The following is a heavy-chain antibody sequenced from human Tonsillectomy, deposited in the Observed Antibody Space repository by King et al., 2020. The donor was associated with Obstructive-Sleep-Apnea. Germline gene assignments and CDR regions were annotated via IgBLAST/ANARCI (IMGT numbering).Heavy chain of an antibody. D-gene: IGHD3-3*01. V-gene: IGHV1-3*01. CDR1: GYTFTSYA. J-gene: IGHJ3*02. Sequence: GQLVQSGAEVKKPGASVKVSCKASGYTFTSYAMHWVCQAPGQRLEWMGGINAGNGNTKYSQKFQGRVTITRETSASTAYMELSSLRSEDTAVYYCARESSGGTIFGVVSAFDIWGQGTMVTVSS. CDR3: ARESSGGTIFGVVSAFDI. CDR2: INAGNGNT.